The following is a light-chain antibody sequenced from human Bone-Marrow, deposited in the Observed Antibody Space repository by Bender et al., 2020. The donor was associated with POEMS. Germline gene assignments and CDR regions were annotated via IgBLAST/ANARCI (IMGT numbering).Light chain of an antibody. V-gene: IGLV2-14*01. CDR2: EVS. J-gene: IGLJ2*01. CDR1: NSDVGDYDY. CDR3: SSYTSRSTVV. Sequence: QSALTQPASMSGSPGQSITISCTGTNSDVGDYDYVSWYQQHPGKAPKLIIYEVSKRPSGVSNRFSGSKSGNTASLTISGLQAEDEADYYCSSYTSRSTVVFGGGTKLTVL.